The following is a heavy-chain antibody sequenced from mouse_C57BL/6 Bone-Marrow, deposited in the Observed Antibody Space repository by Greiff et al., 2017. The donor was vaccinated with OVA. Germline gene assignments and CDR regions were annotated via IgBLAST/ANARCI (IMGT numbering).Heavy chain of an antibody. CDR1: GYSFTGYY. V-gene: IGHV1-42*01. CDR3: SRGGTSPFAY. D-gene: IGHD4-1*01. J-gene: IGHJ3*01. Sequence: EVQLQQSGPGLVKPGASVTISCKASGYSFTGYYMNWVKQSPEKSLEWIGAINPSTGGTTYNQKFKAKAPLTVDKSSSTAYMQLKSLTSDDSAVYYCSRGGTSPFAYGGQGTRVTVSA. CDR2: INPSTGGT.